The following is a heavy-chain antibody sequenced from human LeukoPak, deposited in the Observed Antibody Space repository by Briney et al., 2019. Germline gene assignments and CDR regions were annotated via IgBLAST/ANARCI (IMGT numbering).Heavy chain of an antibody. D-gene: IGHD1-20*01. V-gene: IGHV3-7*01. CDR1: GFTFSGYW. J-gene: IGHJ4*02. Sequence: GGSLRLSCAASGFTFSGYWMSWVRQAPGKGLEWVANIKHDGSEKYFVDSVKGRFTISRDNAKNSLFLQMNTLRAEDTAVYYCARVITGMDYWGQGTLVTVSS. CDR2: IKHDGSEK. CDR3: ARVITGMDY.